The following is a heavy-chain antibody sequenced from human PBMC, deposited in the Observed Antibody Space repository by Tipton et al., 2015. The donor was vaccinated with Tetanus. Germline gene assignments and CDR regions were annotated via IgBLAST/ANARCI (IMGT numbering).Heavy chain of an antibody. V-gene: IGHV4-39*01. CDR3: ARPGVGGYTGYYFDF. CDR2: IYYSGSS. Sequence: GLVKPSETLSLTCIVSGGSVTSSSHYWGWVRQPPGKGLEWIGTIYYSGSSYYNPTLKSRVTISVDTSKNQFSLKLDSVTAADAAVYYCARPGVGGYTGYYFDFWGQGTVVTVSS. D-gene: IGHD5-12*01. J-gene: IGHJ4*02. CDR1: GGSVTSSSHY.